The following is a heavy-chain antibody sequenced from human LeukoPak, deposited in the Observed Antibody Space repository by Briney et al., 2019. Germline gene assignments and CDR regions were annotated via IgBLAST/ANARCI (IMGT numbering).Heavy chain of an antibody. CDR2: IYGGGST. D-gene: IGHD3-22*01. J-gene: IGHJ4*02. Sequence: GGSLRLSCAASGFTVTNKYMGWVRQAPGEGLGWVSVIYGGGSTYYTDSVKGRFTISRDNSKNTLYLQMNSLRAEDTAVYYCARGHSAVNYYDSSGYIDYWGQGTLVTVSS. V-gene: IGHV3-53*01. CDR1: GFTVTNKY. CDR3: ARGHSAVNYYDSSGYIDY.